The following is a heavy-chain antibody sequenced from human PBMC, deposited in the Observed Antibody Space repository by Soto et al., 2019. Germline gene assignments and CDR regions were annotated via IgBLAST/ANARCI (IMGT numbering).Heavy chain of an antibody. V-gene: IGHV4-39*01. CDR2: FYYSGST. D-gene: IGHD2-2*01. CDR3: ARLGGYCTITSCYGYYGMDV. J-gene: IGHJ6*02. Sequence: PSETLSLTCTVSGGSISSYSWGWIRQPPGKGLEWIGTFYYSGSTYYNPSLESRVTISVDTSKNQFSLKVSSVTAPDTAVYYCARLGGYCTITSCYGYYGMDVWGQGTTVTVSS. CDR1: GGSISSYS.